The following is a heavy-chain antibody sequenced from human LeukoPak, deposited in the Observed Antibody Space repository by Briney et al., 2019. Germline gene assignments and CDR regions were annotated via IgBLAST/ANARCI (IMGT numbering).Heavy chain of an antibody. CDR2: IYYSGST. CDR3: ARLAPGPPYYYYYYMDV. CDR1: GGSISSSSYY. V-gene: IGHV4-61*01. J-gene: IGHJ6*03. Sequence: SETLSLTCTVSGGSISSSSYYWSWIRQPPGKGLEWIGYIYYSGSTNYNPSLKSRVTISVDTSKNQFSLKLSSVTAADTAVYYCARLAPGPPYYYYYYMDVWGKGTTVTVSS. D-gene: IGHD1-14*01.